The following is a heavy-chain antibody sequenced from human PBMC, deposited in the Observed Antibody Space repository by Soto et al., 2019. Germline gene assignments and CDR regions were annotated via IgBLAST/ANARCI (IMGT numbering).Heavy chain of an antibody. D-gene: IGHD6-13*01. V-gene: IGHV4-59*08. CDR3: ARQEVWAAAGTDSFFDY. CDR1: GGSISSYY. CDR2: IYYSGST. J-gene: IGHJ4*02. Sequence: SETLSLTCTVSGGSISSYYWSWIRQPPGKGLEWIGYIYYSGSTNYNPSLNSRVTISVATPKNQFSLKLSSVTAADTAVYYCARQEVWAAAGTDSFFDYWGQGTLVTV.